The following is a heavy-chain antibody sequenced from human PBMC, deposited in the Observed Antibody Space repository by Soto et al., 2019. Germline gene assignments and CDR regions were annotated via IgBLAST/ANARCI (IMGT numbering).Heavy chain of an antibody. D-gene: IGHD3-16*01. V-gene: IGHV4-31*03. Sequence: QVQLQESGPGLVKPSQTLSLTCTVSGGSISSGGYYWSWIRQHPGKGLEWIGYIYYSGSTYYNPSLRSGVTIXVXTXXIQFSLKLSSVTAAATAVYYCAFRLGAPGRLYFDYWGQGTLVTVSS. CDR2: IYYSGST. CDR3: AFRLGAPGRLYFDY. J-gene: IGHJ4*02. CDR1: GGSISSGGYY.